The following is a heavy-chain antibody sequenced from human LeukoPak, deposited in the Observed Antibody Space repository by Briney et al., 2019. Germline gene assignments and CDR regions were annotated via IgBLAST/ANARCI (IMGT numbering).Heavy chain of an antibody. D-gene: IGHD1-14*01. CDR3: ARDGGSGPPFRYYSYMAA. Sequence: SETLSPTCTVSGGSISSYYWSWIRQPAGKGLEWIGRIYTSGSTNYNPSLKSRVTMSVDTSKNQFSLKLSSVTAADTAVYYCARDGGSGPPFRYYSYMAAWGKGPTVTVS. J-gene: IGHJ6*03. V-gene: IGHV4-4*07. CDR2: IYTSGST. CDR1: GGSISSYY.